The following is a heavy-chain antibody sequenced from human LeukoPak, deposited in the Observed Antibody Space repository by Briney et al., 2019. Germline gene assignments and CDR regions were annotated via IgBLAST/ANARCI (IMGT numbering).Heavy chain of an antibody. V-gene: IGHV3-9*01. CDR1: GFTFDDYA. CDR3: AKAKSYSSGWYYFDY. Sequence: GGSLRLSCAASGFTFDDYAMHWVRHAPGKGLEWVSGISWNSGSIGYADSVKGRFTISRDNAKNSLYLQMNSLRAEDTALYYCAKAKSYSSGWYYFDYWGQGTLVTVSS. CDR2: ISWNSGSI. J-gene: IGHJ4*02. D-gene: IGHD6-19*01.